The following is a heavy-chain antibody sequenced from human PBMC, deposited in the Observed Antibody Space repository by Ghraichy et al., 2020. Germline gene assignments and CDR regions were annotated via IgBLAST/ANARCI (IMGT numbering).Heavy chain of an antibody. J-gene: IGHJ6*02. CDR2: IGGSGGST. Sequence: LSLTCVASGFTFSSYAMSWIRQAPGKGPEWVSAIGGSGGSTYYADSGKGRFTISRDNSKNTLYLQMNSLRAEDTAVYYCAKLFPRIVVVPAAGMDVWGQGTTVTVSS. D-gene: IGHD2-2*01. V-gene: IGHV3-23*01. CDR3: AKLFPRIVVVPAAGMDV. CDR1: GFTFSSYA.